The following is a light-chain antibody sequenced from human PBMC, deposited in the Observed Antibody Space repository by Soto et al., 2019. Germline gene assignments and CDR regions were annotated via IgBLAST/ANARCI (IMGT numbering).Light chain of an antibody. J-gene: IGLJ1*01. V-gene: IGLV2-11*01. Sequence: TQPRSVSGSPGQSVTISCPGTSSDVGGYNSVSWYQQHPDKAPKFMIYDVSKRPSGVPDRFSGSKSGNTASLTISGLQAEDEADYYCCSYAGSDTHYVFGTGTKVTVL. CDR3: CSYAGSDTHYV. CDR2: DVS. CDR1: SSDVGGYNS.